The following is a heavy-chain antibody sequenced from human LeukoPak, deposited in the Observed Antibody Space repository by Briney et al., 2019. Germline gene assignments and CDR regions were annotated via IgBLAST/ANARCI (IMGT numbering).Heavy chain of an antibody. CDR1: GFTFSSYE. CDR2: ISSSGSTI. D-gene: IGHD6-13*01. V-gene: IGHV3-48*03. J-gene: IGHJ4*02. Sequence: PGGSLRLSCAASGFTFSSYEMNWVRQAPGKGLEWVSYISSSGSTIYYADSVKGRFTISRDNAKNSLYLQTNSLRAEDTAVYYCARDGGPEYSSSWYLYWGQGTLVTVSS. CDR3: ARDGGPEYSSSWYLY.